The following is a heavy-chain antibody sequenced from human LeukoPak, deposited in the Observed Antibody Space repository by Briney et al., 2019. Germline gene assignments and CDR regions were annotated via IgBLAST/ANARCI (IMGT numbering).Heavy chain of an antibody. D-gene: IGHD3-22*01. CDR3: ARTFHYYDSSGYYTAFDI. CDR2: IYYSGST. J-gene: IGHJ3*02. CDR1: GGSISSYY. Sequence: SETLSLTCTVSGGSISSYYWSWIRQPPGKGLEWIGYIYYSGSTNYNPSLKSRVTISVDTSKNQFSLKLSSVTAADTAVYYCARTFHYYDSSGYYTAFDIWGQGTMVTVSS. V-gene: IGHV4-59*01.